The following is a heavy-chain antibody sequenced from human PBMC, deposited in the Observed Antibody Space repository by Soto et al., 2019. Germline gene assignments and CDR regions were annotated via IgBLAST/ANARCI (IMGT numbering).Heavy chain of an antibody. D-gene: IGHD3-10*01. CDR1: GFTFSSYD. CDR3: ARVGGSAKKSRWYFDL. CDR2: IGTAGDT. Sequence: EVQLVESGGGLVQPGGSLRLSCAASGFTFSSYDMHWVRQATGKGLEWVSAIGTAGDTYYPGSVKGRFTISRENAKNSLYLQMNSQRAGDTAVYYCARVGGSAKKSRWYFDLWGRGTLVTVSS. V-gene: IGHV3-13*01. J-gene: IGHJ2*01.